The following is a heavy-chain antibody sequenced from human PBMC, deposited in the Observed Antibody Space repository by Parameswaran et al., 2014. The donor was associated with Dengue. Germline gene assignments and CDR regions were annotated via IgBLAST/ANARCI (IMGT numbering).Heavy chain of an antibody. CDR2: TRNKANSYTT. J-gene: IGHJ4*02. Sequence: SLKISCAASGFTFSDHYMDWVRQAPGKGLEWVGRTRNKANSYTTEYAASVKGRFTISRDDSKNSLYLQMNSLKTEDTAVYYCAALGFGSWGQGTLVTVSS. CDR1: GFTFSDHY. CDR3: AALGFGS. V-gene: IGHV3-72*01. D-gene: IGHD3-16*01.